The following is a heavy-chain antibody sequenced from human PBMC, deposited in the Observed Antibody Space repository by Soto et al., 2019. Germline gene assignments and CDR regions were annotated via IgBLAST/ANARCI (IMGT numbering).Heavy chain of an antibody. J-gene: IGHJ4*02. D-gene: IGHD3-16*01. Sequence: QITLKESGPALVKPTQTLTLTCTFSGFSLSTSGVGVGWIRQPPGEALEWLALIYWDDYKHFSPSLESRLTITKDPPKKQVVLTMATMYPGDPATDFCVPKGGGDRILDYWGQGTLVTVSS. CDR3: VPKGGGDRILDY. CDR2: IYWDDYK. CDR1: GFSLSTSGVG. V-gene: IGHV2-5*02.